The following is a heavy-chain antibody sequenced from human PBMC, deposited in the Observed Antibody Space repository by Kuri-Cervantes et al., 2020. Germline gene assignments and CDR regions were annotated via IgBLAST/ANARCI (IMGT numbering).Heavy chain of an antibody. CDR1: GFTFSRYG. CDR2: ISYDETNK. J-gene: IGHJ4*02. V-gene: IGHV3-30*18. CDR3: AKDQYSSSWYPDY. D-gene: IGHD6-13*01. Sequence: GESLKISCTASGFTFSRYGLHWVRQAPGKGLEWMAVISYDETNKQYADSMKGRVTVSRDNSKAAVYLQMNSLRAEDTAVYYCAKDQYSSSWYPDYWGQGTLVTVSS.